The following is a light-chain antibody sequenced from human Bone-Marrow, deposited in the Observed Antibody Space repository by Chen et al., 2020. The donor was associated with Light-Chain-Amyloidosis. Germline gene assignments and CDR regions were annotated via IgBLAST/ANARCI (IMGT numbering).Light chain of an antibody. Sequence: EIVLTQSPATLSLSPGQRAILSCSASQSINIYLAWYQQKPGQAPRLLIYDASNRATGIPARFTGSGSGTDFTLTISSLEPEDFAVYYCQQRRNWPITFGQGTRLEIK. CDR1: QSINIY. J-gene: IGKJ5*01. CDR3: QQRRNWPIT. CDR2: DAS. V-gene: IGKV3-11*01.